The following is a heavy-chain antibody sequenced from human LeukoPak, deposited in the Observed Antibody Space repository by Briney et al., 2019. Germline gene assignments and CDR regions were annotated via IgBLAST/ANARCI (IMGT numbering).Heavy chain of an antibody. CDR2: IYSYGST. CDR3: ARGNYVWGNYPGAFDI. CDR1: GFTFSSYA. V-gene: IGHV3-66*01. Sequence: GGSLRLSCAASGFTFSSYAMSWVRQAPGKGLEWVSVIYSYGSTYYADSVKGRFTISRDDSKNTLYLQMSSLRVRDTAVYYCARGNYVWGNYPGAFDIWGQGTMVTVSS. J-gene: IGHJ3*02. D-gene: IGHD3-16*02.